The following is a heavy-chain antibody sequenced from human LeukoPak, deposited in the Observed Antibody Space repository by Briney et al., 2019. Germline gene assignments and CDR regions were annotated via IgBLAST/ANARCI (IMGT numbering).Heavy chain of an antibody. J-gene: IGHJ3*02. Sequence: GGSLRLSCAASGFTFSSYSMNCVRQAPGKGLEWVSSISSSSYIYYADSVKGRFTISRDNAKNSLYLQMNSLRAEDTAVYYCARAGMHDAFDIWGQGTMVTVSS. CDR2: ISSSSYI. V-gene: IGHV3-21*01. CDR3: ARAGMHDAFDI. D-gene: IGHD3-10*01. CDR1: GFTFSSYS.